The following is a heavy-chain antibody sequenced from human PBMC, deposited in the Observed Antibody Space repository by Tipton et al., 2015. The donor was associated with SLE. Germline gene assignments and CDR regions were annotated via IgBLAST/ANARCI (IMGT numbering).Heavy chain of an antibody. D-gene: IGHD2-2*02. CDR2: VYTGGAT. Sequence: TLSLTCSVSGASISRGSYYWTWVRQPAGKGLEWIGHVYTGGATTYNPSLESRVTISLDTSKNHFSLQLTSVTPEDTAVYYCARGFLYDGFQVWGQGTLVTVSS. V-gene: IGHV4-61*09. CDR3: ARGFLYDGFQV. J-gene: IGHJ1*01. CDR1: GASISRGSYY.